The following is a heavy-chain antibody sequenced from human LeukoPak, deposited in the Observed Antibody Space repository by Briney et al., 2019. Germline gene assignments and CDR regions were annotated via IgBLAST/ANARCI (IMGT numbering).Heavy chain of an antibody. CDR2: IYYSGST. CDR3: ARAISYSGSRGWFDP. Sequence: PSETLSLTCTVSGGSISSSSYYWGWIRQPPGKGLEWIGSIYYSGSTYYSPSLESRVTISIDTSKNQFSLRLSSVTAADTAVYYCARAISYSGSRGWFDPWGQGTLVTVSS. J-gene: IGHJ5*02. CDR1: GGSISSSSYY. D-gene: IGHD1-26*01. V-gene: IGHV4-39*07.